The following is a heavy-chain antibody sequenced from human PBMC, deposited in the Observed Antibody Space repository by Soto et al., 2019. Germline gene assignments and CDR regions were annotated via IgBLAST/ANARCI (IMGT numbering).Heavy chain of an antibody. D-gene: IGHD3-9*01. V-gene: IGHV3-30*18. J-gene: IGHJ6*03. CDR2: ISYDGSNK. CDR3: AKVHDILTGPVEYYYYYYMDV. Sequence: GGCVRQTCVDAEFAYSGCRRHRVNQAPGKGLEWVAVISYDGSNKYYADSVKGRFTISRDNSKNTLYLQMNSLRAEDTAVYYCAKVHDILTGPVEYYYYYYMDVWGKGTTVTVSS. CDR1: EFAYSGCR.